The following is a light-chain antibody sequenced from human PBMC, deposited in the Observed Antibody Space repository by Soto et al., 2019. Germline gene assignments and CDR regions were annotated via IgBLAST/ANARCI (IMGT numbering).Light chain of an antibody. V-gene: IGKV1-17*01. CDR2: GAS. CDR3: LQHNSHPWT. J-gene: IGKJ1*01. Sequence: DIQMTQSPSSLSASVGDRVTITCRASQGIRDDLTWYQQKPGKAPKRLIYGASRLQSGVPSRFSGSASGTEFTLTISSLQPEDFATYYCLQHNSHPWTFGQGTKVEIK. CDR1: QGIRDD.